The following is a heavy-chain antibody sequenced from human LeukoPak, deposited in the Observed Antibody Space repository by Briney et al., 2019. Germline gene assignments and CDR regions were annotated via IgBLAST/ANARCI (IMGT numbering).Heavy chain of an antibody. Sequence: ASVKVSCKASGYTFTGYYMHWVRQAPGQGLEWMGWINPNSGGTNYAQKFQGRVTMTRDTSISTAYVELSKLRSDDTAVYYCATTNTFDYYDSSGPLGFDPWGQGTLVTVSS. V-gene: IGHV1-2*02. CDR3: ATTNTFDYYDSSGPLGFDP. J-gene: IGHJ5*02. CDR2: INPNSGGT. CDR1: GYTFTGYY. D-gene: IGHD3-22*01.